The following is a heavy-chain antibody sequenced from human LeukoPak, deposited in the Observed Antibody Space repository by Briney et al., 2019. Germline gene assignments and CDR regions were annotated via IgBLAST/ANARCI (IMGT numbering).Heavy chain of an antibody. D-gene: IGHD6-19*01. CDR2: ISDSGSIT. V-gene: IGHV3-23*01. CDR1: GFAFSSLA. CDR3: AKDARRTNGWYFFDY. Sequence: PGGSLRLSCAASGFAFSSLAMGWVRQAPGKGLECVSVISDSGSITYYADSVKGRFTISRDNSKNTLFLQMNSLGAEDTAVYYCAKDARRTNGWYFFDYWGQGTLVTVSS. J-gene: IGHJ4*02.